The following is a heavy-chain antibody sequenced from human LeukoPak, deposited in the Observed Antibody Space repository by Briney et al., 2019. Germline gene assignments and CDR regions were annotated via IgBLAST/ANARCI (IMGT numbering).Heavy chain of an antibody. CDR1: GGSISSYY. CDR2: IYYSGST. J-gene: IGHJ4*02. Sequence: SETLSLTCTVSGGSISSYYWSWIRQPPGKGLEWIGYIYYSGSTNYNPSLKSRVTISLDTSKNQFSLKLSSVTAADTAVYYCARTYCSGGSCYSDYWGQGTLVTVSS. V-gene: IGHV4-59*01. CDR3: ARTYCSGGSCYSDY. D-gene: IGHD2-15*01.